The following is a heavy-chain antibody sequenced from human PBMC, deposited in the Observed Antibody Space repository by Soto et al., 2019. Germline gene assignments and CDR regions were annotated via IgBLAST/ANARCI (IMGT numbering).Heavy chain of an antibody. CDR3: VRDRDLYRDMFHADL. D-gene: IGHD3-10*02. CDR2: ISYDGSNK. CDR1: GFTFSTYG. Sequence: GGSLRLSCAASGFTFSTYGMHWVRQAPGKGLEWVAVISYDGSNKYYGDSVKGRFTISRDNSKNTLYLQMNSLRDEDSAVYFCVRDRDLYRDMFHADLWGQGTLVTVSS. J-gene: IGHJ4*01. V-gene: IGHV3-30*03.